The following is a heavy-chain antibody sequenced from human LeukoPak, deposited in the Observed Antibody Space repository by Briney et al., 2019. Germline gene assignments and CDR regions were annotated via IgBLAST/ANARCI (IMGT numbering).Heavy chain of an antibody. Sequence: GGSLRLSCEASGFRFSSYALNWVRQAPGKGLEWVSYISSSSITIYYADSVKGRFTISRDNAKNSLYLQMNSLRVEDTAVYYCARAASALPKDAFDIWGQGTMVTVSS. CDR3: ARAASALPKDAFDI. V-gene: IGHV3-48*01. D-gene: IGHD3-3*02. CDR2: ISSSSITI. J-gene: IGHJ3*02. CDR1: GFRFSSYA.